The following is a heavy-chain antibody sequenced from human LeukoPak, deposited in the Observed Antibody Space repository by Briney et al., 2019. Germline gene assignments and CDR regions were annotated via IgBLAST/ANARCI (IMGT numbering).Heavy chain of an antibody. J-gene: IGHJ4*02. Sequence: GGSLRLSCAVSGFTVSSNFMSWVRQAPGKGLEWVSTITTSDGNTYYADSVKGRFTVSRDNSKNTLFLQMNSLRAEDTAAYYCAKDGGLWVSAHWGDSWGRGTLVTVSS. D-gene: IGHD7-27*01. CDR1: GFTVSSNF. CDR3: AKDGGLWVSAHWGDS. V-gene: IGHV3-23*01. CDR2: ITTSDGNT.